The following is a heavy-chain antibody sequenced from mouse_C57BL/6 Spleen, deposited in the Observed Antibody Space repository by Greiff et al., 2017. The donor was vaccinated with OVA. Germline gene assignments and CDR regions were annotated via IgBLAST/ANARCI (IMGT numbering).Heavy chain of an antibody. CDR2: IRNKANGYTT. Sequence: EVKLMESGGGLVQPGGSLSLSCAASGFTFTDYYMSWVRQPPGKALEWLGFIRNKANGYTTEYSASVKGRFTISRDNSQSILYLQMNALRAEDSATYYCARYSNSWFAYWGQGTLVTVSA. V-gene: IGHV7-3*01. CDR1: GFTFTDYY. D-gene: IGHD2-1*01. J-gene: IGHJ3*01. CDR3: ARYSNSWFAY.